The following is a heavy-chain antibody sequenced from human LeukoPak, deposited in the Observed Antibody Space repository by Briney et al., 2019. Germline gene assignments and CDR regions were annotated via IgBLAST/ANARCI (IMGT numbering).Heavy chain of an antibody. Sequence: GASVKVSCKASGYTFTGYYMHWVRQAPGQGLEWMGWINPNSGTTNYAQEFQGRVTMTRDTSISTAYMELSRLRSDDTAVFYCARGGYTGYDFHYWGQGTLVTVSS. CDR3: ARGGYTGYDFHY. J-gene: IGHJ4*02. V-gene: IGHV1-2*02. CDR2: INPNSGTT. D-gene: IGHD5-12*01. CDR1: GYTFTGYY.